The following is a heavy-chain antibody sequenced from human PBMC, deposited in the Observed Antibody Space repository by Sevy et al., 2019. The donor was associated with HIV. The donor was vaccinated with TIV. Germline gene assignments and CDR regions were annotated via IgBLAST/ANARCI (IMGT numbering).Heavy chain of an antibody. CDR1: GGTFSSYG. J-gene: IGHJ4*02. CDR2: IIPILGTV. D-gene: IGHD6-19*01. V-gene: IGHV1-69*13. Sequence: ASVKVSCKASGGTFSSYGISWVRQAPGQGLEWMGGIIPILGTVNYAQKFQGRVTITADESTRTAYMELSSRGYEDTADYYCARGGGNGSYYFDYWGQETLVTVSS. CDR3: ARGGGNGSYYFDY.